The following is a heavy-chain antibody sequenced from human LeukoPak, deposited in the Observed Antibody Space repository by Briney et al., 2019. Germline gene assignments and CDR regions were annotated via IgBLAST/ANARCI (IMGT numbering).Heavy chain of an antibody. CDR3: ARDYGRDYNNSSGLFDY. J-gene: IGHJ4*02. CDR2: IYYSGST. Sequence: KPSETLSLTCTVSGGSISSYYWTWIRQPPGKGLEWIGYIYYSGSTNYNPSLKSRVTISVDKSKNQFSLKLSSVTAADTAVYYCARDYGRDYNNSSGLFDYWGQGTLVTVSS. V-gene: IGHV4-59*12. D-gene: IGHD3-22*01. CDR1: GGSISSYY.